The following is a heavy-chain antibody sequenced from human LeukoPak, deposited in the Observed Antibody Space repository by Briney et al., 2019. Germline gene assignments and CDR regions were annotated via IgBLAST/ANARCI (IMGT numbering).Heavy chain of an antibody. CDR2: ISTSGST. V-gene: IGHV4-4*08. Sequence: SETLSLTCTVSGGSISSYYWSWIRQPAGKGLESIGHISTSGSTNYNPSLKSRVTISVDTSKNQFSLKLSSVTAADTAVYYCARHKDYYYSYMDVWGKGTTVTISS. J-gene: IGHJ6*03. CDR3: ARHKDYYYSYMDV. CDR1: GGSISSYY.